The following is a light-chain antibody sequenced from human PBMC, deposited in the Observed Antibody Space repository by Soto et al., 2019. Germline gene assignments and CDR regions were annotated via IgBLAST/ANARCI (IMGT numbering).Light chain of an antibody. CDR3: HQRSNWLT. CDR2: DVS. V-gene: IGKV3-11*01. J-gene: IGKJ4*01. CDR1: QSVRSY. Sequence: EIVLTQSPDTGSLSPGERATLSCRASQSVRSYLAWYQQKPGQAPRLLIYDVSKRATGIPARFSGSGSGTDFTLTISSLEPEDFAVYYCHQRSNWLTFGGGTKVDIK.